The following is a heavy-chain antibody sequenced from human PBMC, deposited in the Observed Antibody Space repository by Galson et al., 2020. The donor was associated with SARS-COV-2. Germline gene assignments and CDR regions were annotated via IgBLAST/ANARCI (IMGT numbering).Heavy chain of an antibody. CDR2: IKPDGSEK. D-gene: IGHD3-3*01. J-gene: IGHJ6*03. Sequence: QLGESLKISCAASGFTFSSYWMSWVRQAPGKGLEWVANIKPDGSEKYYVDSVKGRFTISRDNAKNSLYLQMNSLRAEDTAVYYCARGVCRWMECYYDMDVWGKGTTVTVSS. CDR1: GFTFSSYW. CDR3: ARGVCRWMECYYDMDV. V-gene: IGHV3-7*04.